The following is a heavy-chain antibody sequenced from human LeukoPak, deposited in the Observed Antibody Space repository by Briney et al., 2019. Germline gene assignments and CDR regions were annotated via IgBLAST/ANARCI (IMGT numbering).Heavy chain of an antibody. J-gene: IGHJ6*02. CDR1: GGTFSIYA. Sequence: SVKVSCKASGGTFSIYAISWVRQAPGQGLEWMGGIIPIFGTANYAQKFQGRVTITADESTSTAYMELSSLSSEDTAVYYCARDRSSSWYFYYGMDVWGQGTTVTVSS. V-gene: IGHV1-69*13. CDR2: IIPIFGTA. D-gene: IGHD6-13*01. CDR3: ARDRSSSWYFYYGMDV.